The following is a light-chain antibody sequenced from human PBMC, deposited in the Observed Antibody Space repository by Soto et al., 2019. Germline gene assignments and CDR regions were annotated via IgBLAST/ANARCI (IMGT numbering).Light chain of an antibody. CDR1: QSVTSSY. Sequence: EIVVTQSPGTLSLSPGESATLSCRASQSVTSSYLAWYQQKPGQAPRLLIYGASSRSTGIPDRFSGSGSGTDFTLTISRLEPEDFAVYYCQQYGSSPTFGQGTRLEIK. CDR2: GAS. J-gene: IGKJ5*01. V-gene: IGKV3-20*01. CDR3: QQYGSSPT.